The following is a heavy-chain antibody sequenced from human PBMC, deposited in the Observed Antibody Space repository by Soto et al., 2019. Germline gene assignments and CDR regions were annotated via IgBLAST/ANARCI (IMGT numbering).Heavy chain of an antibody. CDR3: ARSPHSSGCLTNYYYYGMDV. V-gene: IGHV5-51*01. CDR1: GYSFTSYW. J-gene: IGHJ6*02. CDR2: IYPGDSDT. Sequence: PGESLKISCKGSGYSFTSYWIGWVRQMPGKGLEWMGIIYPGDSDTRYSPSFQGQVTISADKSISTAYLQWSSLKASDTAMYYCARSPHSSGCLTNYYYYGMDVWGQGTTVTVSS. D-gene: IGHD3-22*01.